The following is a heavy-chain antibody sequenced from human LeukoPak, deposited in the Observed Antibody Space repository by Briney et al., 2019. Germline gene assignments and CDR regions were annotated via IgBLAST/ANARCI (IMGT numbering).Heavy chain of an antibody. V-gene: IGHV1-24*01. CDR3: ATDLSRGYLFDY. CDR2: FDPEDGET. Sequence: ASVKVSCKVSGYTLTELSMHWVRQAPGKGLEWMGGFDPEDGETIYAQKFQGRVTMTEDTSTDTAYMELSSLRSEDTAVYYCATDLSRGYLFDYWGQGTLVTVSS. CDR1: GYTLTELS. J-gene: IGHJ4*02. D-gene: IGHD5-12*01.